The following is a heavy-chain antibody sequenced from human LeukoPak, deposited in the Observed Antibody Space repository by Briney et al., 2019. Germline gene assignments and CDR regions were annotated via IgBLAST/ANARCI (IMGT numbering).Heavy chain of an antibody. Sequence: ASVKVSCKASGYTFTGHYIHWVRQAPGQGLEWMGWISAYDGNTNYAQKLQGRVTMTTDTSTSTAYMELRSLRSDDTAVYYCARSPGITMVRGVIEGYWGQGTLVTVSS. CDR2: ISAYDGNT. D-gene: IGHD3-10*01. CDR3: ARSPGITMVRGVIEGY. V-gene: IGHV1-18*04. J-gene: IGHJ4*02. CDR1: GYTFTGHY.